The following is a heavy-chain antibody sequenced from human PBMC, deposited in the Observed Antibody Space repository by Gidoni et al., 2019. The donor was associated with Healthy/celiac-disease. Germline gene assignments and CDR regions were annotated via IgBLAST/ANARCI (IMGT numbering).Heavy chain of an antibody. D-gene: IGHD3-22*01. CDR2: IVVGSGNT. V-gene: IGHV1-58*02. CDR1: GFTFTSSA. CDR3: AAGSHYYDSTGAFDI. J-gene: IGHJ3*02. Sequence: QLQLVQSGPEVKKPGTSVTVSCKASGFTFTSSAMQWVRQASGQRLEWIGWIVVGSGNTNEAQKFQERVTITRDMSTSTAYMELSSLRSEDTAVYYCAAGSHYYDSTGAFDIWGQGTMVTVSS.